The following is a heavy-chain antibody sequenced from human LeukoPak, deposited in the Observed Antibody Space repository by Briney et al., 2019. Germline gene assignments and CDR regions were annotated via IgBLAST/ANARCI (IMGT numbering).Heavy chain of an antibody. J-gene: IGHJ4*02. D-gene: IGHD3-22*01. V-gene: IGHV3-64*04. Sequence: GGSLRLSCSASGFTFSSYAMHWVRQAPGKGLEYVSAISSNGGSTYYADSVKGRFTISRDNSKNTLYLQMNSLRAEDTAVYYCAKEAGGVVVITPAGYFDYWGQGTLVTVSS. CDR3: AKEAGGVVVITPAGYFDY. CDR1: GFTFSSYA. CDR2: ISSNGGST.